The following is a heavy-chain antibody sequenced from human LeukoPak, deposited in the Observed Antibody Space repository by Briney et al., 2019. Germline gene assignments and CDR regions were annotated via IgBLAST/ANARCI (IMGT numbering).Heavy chain of an antibody. CDR2: ISTYNGNT. D-gene: IGHD6-19*01. CDR3: ARASVLFSSGWYPGDY. J-gene: IGHJ4*02. Sequence: ASVKVSCKASGYTFTSYGISWVRQAPGHGLAWMGWISTYNGNTNYAQKLQGRVTMTTVTSTSTAYMELTSLRSDDTTVYYCARASVLFSSGWYPGDYWGQGTLVTVSS. CDR1: GYTFTSYG. V-gene: IGHV1-18*01.